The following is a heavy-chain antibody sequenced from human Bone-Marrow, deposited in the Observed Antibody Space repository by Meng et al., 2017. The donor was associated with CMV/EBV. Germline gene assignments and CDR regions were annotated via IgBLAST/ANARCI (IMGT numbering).Heavy chain of an antibody. CDR1: GFTFSSYS. CDR3: ARGGHSSGWYPP. D-gene: IGHD6-19*01. Sequence: GESLKISCAASGFTFSSYSMNWVRQAPGKGLEWVSCISSDSAYIYYADFLKGRFTISRDNAKNSLYLQMNSLRAEDTAVYYCARGGHSSGWYPPWGQGTLVTVSS. J-gene: IGHJ5*02. CDR2: ISSDSAYI. V-gene: IGHV3-21*01.